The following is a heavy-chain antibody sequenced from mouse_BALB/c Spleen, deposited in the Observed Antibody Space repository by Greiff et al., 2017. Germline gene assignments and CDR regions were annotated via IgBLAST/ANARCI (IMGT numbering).Heavy chain of an antibody. Sequence: QVQLQQSGAELVRPGSSVKISCKASGYAFSSYWMNWVKQRPGQGLEWIGQIYPGDGDTNYNGKFKGKATLTADKSSSTAYMQLSSLTSEDSAVYFCARSGRGYYAMDYWGQGTSVTVSS. CDR1: GYAFSSYW. V-gene: IGHV1-80*01. CDR3: ARSGRGYYAMDY. J-gene: IGHJ4*01. CDR2: IYPGDGDT.